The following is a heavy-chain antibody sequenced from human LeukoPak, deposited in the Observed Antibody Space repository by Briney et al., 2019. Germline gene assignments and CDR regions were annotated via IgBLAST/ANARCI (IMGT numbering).Heavy chain of an antibody. CDR1: GGSISSSSYY. D-gene: IGHD6-13*01. CDR2: IYYSGST. CDR3: ARDPIGQAAAGNDY. V-gene: IGHV4-39*07. J-gene: IGHJ4*02. Sequence: SETLSHTCTVSGGSISSSSYYWGWIRQPPGKGLEWIGSIYYSGSTYYNPSLKSRVTISVDTSKNQFSLKLSSVTATDTAVYYCARDPIGQAAAGNDYWGQGTLVTVSS.